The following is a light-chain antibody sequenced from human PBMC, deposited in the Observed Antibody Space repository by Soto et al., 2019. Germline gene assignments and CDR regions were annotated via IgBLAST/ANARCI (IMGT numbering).Light chain of an antibody. J-gene: IGKJ1*01. CDR3: QQHNTWPRT. Sequence: EIVLTQSPATLSLSPGERATLSCRTSQSISTHLAWFQHKPGQAPRLLIYGASNRATGIPARFSGSGSGTDFTLTISRLEPEDFAVYYCQQHNTWPRTFGQGTKVEIE. CDR2: GAS. CDR1: QSISTH. V-gene: IGKV3-11*01.